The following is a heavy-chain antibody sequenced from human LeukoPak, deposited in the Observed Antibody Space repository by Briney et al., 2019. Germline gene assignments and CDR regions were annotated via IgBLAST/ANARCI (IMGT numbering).Heavy chain of an antibody. J-gene: IGHJ4*02. CDR2: IYHSGST. V-gene: IGHV4-30-2*01. CDR1: GGSISSGGYY. Sequence: SETLSLTCTVSGGSISSGGYYWSWIRQPPGKGLEWIGYIYHSGSTYYNPSLKSRVTISVDRSKNQFSLKLSSVTAADTAVYYCASNFWSGYSYYFDYWGQGTLVTVSS. D-gene: IGHD3-3*01. CDR3: ASNFWSGYSYYFDY.